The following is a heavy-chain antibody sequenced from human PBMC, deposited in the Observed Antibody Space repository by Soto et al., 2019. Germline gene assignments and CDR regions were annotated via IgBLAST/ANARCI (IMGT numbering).Heavy chain of an antibody. CDR2: IYYSGST. CDR3: VRESSGYYPTKVDD. J-gene: IGHJ4*02. D-gene: IGHD3-22*01. V-gene: IGHV4-31*03. CDR1: GGSISSGGYY. Sequence: SETLSLTCTVSGGSISSGGYYWSWIRQHPGKGLEWIGYIYYSGSTYYNPSLKSRVTISVDASKNQFSLELSSVTAADTAVYYCVRESSGYYPTKVDDWGQGTLVTVSS.